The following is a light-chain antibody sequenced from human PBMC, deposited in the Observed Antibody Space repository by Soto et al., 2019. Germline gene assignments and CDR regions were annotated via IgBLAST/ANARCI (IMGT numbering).Light chain of an antibody. CDR3: QQYNNWPVT. J-gene: IGKJ2*01. V-gene: IGKV3D-15*01. CDR1: QTVSSN. CDR2: GAS. Sequence: EIVMTQSPATLSVSPGERATLSCRASQTVSSNLAWYQQKPGQAPRLLIFGASIRATGIPARFSGSGSGTEFTLTISSLQSEDFAVYFCQQYNNWPVTFGQGTKLDIK.